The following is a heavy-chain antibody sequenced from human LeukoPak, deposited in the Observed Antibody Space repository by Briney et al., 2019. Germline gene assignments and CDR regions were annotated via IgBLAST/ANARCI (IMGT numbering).Heavy chain of an antibody. J-gene: IGHJ4*02. D-gene: IGHD4-17*01. CDR2: INAGNGKT. CDR1: VSIFSDYA. Sequence: GASVKVSCKASVSIFSDYAIQYVRQAPGQGLEWIVRINAGNGKTKYSQKFQDRVTITRDTSASTAYLELSGLRFEDTAVYFCARARWTSTGTTYYLDYWGQGTLVTVSS. V-gene: IGHV1-3*01. CDR3: ARARWTSTGTTYYLDY.